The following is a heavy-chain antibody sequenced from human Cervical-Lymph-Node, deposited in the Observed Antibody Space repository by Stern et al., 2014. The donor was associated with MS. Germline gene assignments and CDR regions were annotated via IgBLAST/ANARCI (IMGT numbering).Heavy chain of an antibody. D-gene: IGHD2/OR15-2a*01. CDR3: ARERQQYCNSEGCSYWYFDL. Sequence: QVQLQESGPGLVKPSGTLSLTCAVSGGSVSSTNWWSWVRQSPGKGLEWIGNIYHSGASNSRPSRRGRVSISLDTSKNHLSLHLTSVPAADTAVYYCARERQQYCNSEGCSYWYFDLWGRGTLVTVSS. CDR1: GGSVSSTNW. CDR2: IYHSGAS. J-gene: IGHJ2*01. V-gene: IGHV4-4*02.